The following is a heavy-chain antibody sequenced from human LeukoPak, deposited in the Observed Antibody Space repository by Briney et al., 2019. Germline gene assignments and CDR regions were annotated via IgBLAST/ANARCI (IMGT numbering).Heavy chain of an antibody. CDR3: AKIPYSSGWVQNWFDP. J-gene: IGHJ5*02. D-gene: IGHD6-19*01. CDR1: GFTFSSYA. V-gene: IGHV3-23*01. Sequence: GGSLRLSCAASGFTFSSYAMSWVRQAPGKGLEWVSAISGSGGSTYYADSVKGRFTISRDNSKSTLCLQMNSLRAEDTAVYYCAKIPYSSGWVQNWFDPWGQGTLVTVSS. CDR2: ISGSGGST.